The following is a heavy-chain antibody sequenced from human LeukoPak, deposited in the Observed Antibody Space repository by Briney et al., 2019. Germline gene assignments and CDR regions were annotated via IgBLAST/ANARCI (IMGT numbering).Heavy chain of an antibody. Sequence: ASVKVSCKASGYTFTGYYMHWVRQAPGQGLEWMGWINPNSGGTNYAQKFQGRVTMTRDTSISTAYMELSRLRSDDTAVYYCARSPKSIAAAGTDFDYWGQGTLVTVSS. CDR2: INPNSGGT. D-gene: IGHD6-13*01. V-gene: IGHV1-2*02. CDR3: ARSPKSIAAAGTDFDY. J-gene: IGHJ4*02. CDR1: GYTFTGYY.